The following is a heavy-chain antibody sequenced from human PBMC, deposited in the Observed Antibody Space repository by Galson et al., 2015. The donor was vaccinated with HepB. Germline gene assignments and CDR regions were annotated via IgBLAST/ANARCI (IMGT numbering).Heavy chain of an antibody. Sequence: SLRLSCAASGFTFSSYGMHWVRQAPGKGLEWVAVIWYDGSNKYYADSVKGRFTISRDNSKNTLYLQMNSLRAKDTAVYYCARARIPYGDYDKDGMSYYYYGMDVWGQGTTVTVSS. D-gene: IGHD4-17*01. V-gene: IGHV3-33*08. CDR2: IWYDGSNK. CDR1: GFTFSSYG. CDR3: ARARIPYGDYDKDGMSYYYYGMDV. J-gene: IGHJ6*02.